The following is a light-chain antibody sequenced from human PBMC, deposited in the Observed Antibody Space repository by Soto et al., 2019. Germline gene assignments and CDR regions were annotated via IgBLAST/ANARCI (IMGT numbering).Light chain of an antibody. Sequence: DIVRTQSPLSLPVTPGEPASISCRSSQSLLHSDGFNYLDWYLQKPGQSPQVLIYLGSNRASGVNERLSVSGAGTNFTLEISRLEAEDVGVYYFMQALQTPRVTFGQGTRMEMK. CDR1: QSLLHSDGFNY. V-gene: IGKV2-28*01. CDR3: MQALQTPRVT. J-gene: IGKJ5*01. CDR2: LGS.